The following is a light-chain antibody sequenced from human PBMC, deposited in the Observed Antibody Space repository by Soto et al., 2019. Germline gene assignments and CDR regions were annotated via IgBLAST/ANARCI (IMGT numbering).Light chain of an antibody. CDR1: QTISSR. Sequence: DIPMTQSPSTLSGSVGDRVTITCRASQTISSRLAWYQQKPGKAPKLLIYKASTLKSGVPSRFSGSGSGTEFTLTISRLQPDDFAAYYCQHYNSYSEAFGQGTKVELK. CDR3: QHYNSYSEA. J-gene: IGKJ1*01. V-gene: IGKV1-5*03. CDR2: KAS.